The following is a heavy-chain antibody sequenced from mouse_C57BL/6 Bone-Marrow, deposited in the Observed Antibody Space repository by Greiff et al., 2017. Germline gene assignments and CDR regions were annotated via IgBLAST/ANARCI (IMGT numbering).Heavy chain of an antibody. J-gene: IGHJ2*01. D-gene: IGHD4-1*01. CDR1: GYTFTSYW. CDR2: IYPTSGRT. Sequence: QVQLQQPGAELVKPGASVKMSCKASGYTFTSYWLTWVKQRPGQGLEWIGDIYPTSGRTNYNEKFKSKAILTVDTSSNTAYMQLSSLTSEDSAVFYCARSGPLGRSFDYWYQGTTLIVTS. CDR3: ARSGPLGRSFDY. V-gene: IGHV1-55*01.